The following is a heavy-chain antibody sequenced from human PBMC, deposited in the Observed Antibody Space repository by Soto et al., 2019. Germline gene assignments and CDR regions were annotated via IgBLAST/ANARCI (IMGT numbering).Heavy chain of an antibody. CDR2: IYYSGSA. CDR3: ARHGVDYGDYASYYYYGMDV. Sequence: PSETLSLTCTVSGGSISSSTYYWGWIRQPPGKGLEWIGMIYYSGSAYYNPSLKSRVTISIDTSKNQFSLRLSSVTAADTAVYYCARHGVDYGDYASYYYYGMDVWGRGTPVTV. D-gene: IGHD4-17*01. J-gene: IGHJ6*02. V-gene: IGHV4-39*01. CDR1: GGSISSSTYY.